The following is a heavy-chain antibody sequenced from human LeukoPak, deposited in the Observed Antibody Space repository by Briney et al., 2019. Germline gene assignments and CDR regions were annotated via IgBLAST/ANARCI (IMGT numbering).Heavy chain of an antibody. CDR1: GGSVSSSSYY. Sequence: SETLSLTCTVSGGSVSSSSYYWSWIRQPPGKGLEWIGYIYYSGGTNYNPSLKSRVTISVDTSNDRFSLKLSSVTAADTAVYYCARGPYLDCWGQGTLVTVSS. J-gene: IGHJ4*02. CDR2: IYYSGGT. CDR3: ARGPYLDC. V-gene: IGHV4-61*01.